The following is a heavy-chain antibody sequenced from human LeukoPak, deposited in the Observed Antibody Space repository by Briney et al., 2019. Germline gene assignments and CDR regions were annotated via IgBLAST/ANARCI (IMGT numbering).Heavy chain of an antibody. CDR2: IWYDGSNK. CDR3: ARDSTEYSYGYFDY. Sequence: GGSLRLSCAASGFTFSSYGMHWVRQAPGKGLEWVAVIWYDGSNKYYADSVKGRFTISRDNSKNTLYLQMNSLRAEDTAVYYCARDSTEYSYGYFDYWGQGTLVTVSS. D-gene: IGHD5-18*01. V-gene: IGHV3-33*01. CDR1: GFTFSSYG. J-gene: IGHJ4*02.